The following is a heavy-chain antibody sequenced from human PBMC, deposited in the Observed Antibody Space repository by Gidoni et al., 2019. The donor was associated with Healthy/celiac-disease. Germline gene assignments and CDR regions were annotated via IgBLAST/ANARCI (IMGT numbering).Heavy chain of an antibody. CDR3: ARALDSRGIAAREDPTGHWFDP. CDR1: GGSLSGYY. Sequence: QVQLQQWGAGLLKPSETLSLTCAVYGGSLSGYYWSWIRQPPGKGLEWLGEINHSGSTNYNPSLKSRVTISVDTSKSQFSLKLSAVTAADTAVYYCARALDSRGIAAREDPTGHWFDPWGQGTLVTVSS. V-gene: IGHV4-34*01. D-gene: IGHD6-6*01. CDR2: INHSGST. J-gene: IGHJ5*02.